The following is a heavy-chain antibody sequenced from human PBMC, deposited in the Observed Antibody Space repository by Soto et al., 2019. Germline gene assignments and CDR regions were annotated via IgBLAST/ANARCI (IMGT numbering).Heavy chain of an antibody. Sequence: SETLSLTCTVSGGSISSYYWSWIRQPAGKGLEWIGRIYTSGPTNYNPSLKSRVTLSLDTSKNQFSLKLSSVTAADTAVHYCARVGMVGTVLGSWFDPWGQGTLVTVSS. CDR2: IYTSGPT. CDR3: ARVGMVGTVLGSWFDP. V-gene: IGHV4-4*07. D-gene: IGHD3-10*01. J-gene: IGHJ5*02. CDR1: GGSISSYY.